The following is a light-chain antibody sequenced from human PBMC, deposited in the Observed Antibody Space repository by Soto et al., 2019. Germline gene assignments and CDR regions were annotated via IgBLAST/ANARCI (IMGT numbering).Light chain of an antibody. Sequence: VFTQSPVPLSLSPRERAPLSCRASQSFRGLLAWYQQKPGQAPRLLIYDAYNRATGIPPRFSGSGSGTDFTLTISSLEPEDSAVYYCQQRHMWPITFGQGTRLENK. V-gene: IGKV3-11*01. CDR2: DAY. CDR1: QSFRGL. J-gene: IGKJ5*01. CDR3: QQRHMWPIT.